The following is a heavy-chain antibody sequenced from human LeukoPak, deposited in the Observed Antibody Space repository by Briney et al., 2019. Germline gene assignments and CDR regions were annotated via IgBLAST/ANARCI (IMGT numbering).Heavy chain of an antibody. CDR3: AKPRDGDYHAFDT. CDR2: ISGSGGST. V-gene: IGHV3-23*01. J-gene: IGHJ3*02. D-gene: IGHD4-17*01. Sequence: PGGSLRLSCAASGFTFNYAWMSWVRQVPGKGLEWVSAISGSGGSTYYADSVKGRFTISRDNSKNTLYLQMSSLRAEDTAVYYCAKPRDGDYHAFDTWGQGTMVTVSS. CDR1: GFTFNYAW.